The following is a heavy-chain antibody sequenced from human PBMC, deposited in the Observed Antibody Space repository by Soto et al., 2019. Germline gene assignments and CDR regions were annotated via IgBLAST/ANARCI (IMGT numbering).Heavy chain of an antibody. V-gene: IGHV3-49*04. CDR2: IRSKAYGGTT. CDR1: GFTFGDYA. J-gene: IGHJ6*02. CDR3: TRPRYSCSSGYYYYGMDV. Sequence: GGSLRLSCTASGFTFGDYAMSWVRQAPGKGLEWVGFIRSKAYGGTTEYAASVKGRFTISRDDSKSIAYLQMNSLKTEDTAVYYCTRPRYSCSSGYYYYGMDVWGQGTTVTVSS. D-gene: IGHD6-6*01.